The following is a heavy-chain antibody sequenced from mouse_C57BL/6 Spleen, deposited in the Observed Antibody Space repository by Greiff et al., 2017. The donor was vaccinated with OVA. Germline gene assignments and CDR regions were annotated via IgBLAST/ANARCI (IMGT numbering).Heavy chain of an antibody. CDR2: LDPSDSYT. J-gene: IGHJ3*01. V-gene: IGHV1-59*01. D-gene: IGHD3-2*02. Sequence: VQLQQPGAELVRPGTSVKLSCKASGYTFTSYWMPWVQQRPGQGLEWIGVLDPSDSYTNSNQKFKGKATLPVYTSSSTAYMQLSRLTSEDSAVYYGARENSWPRQLSPACFAYWGQGTLVTVAA. CDR1: GYTFTSYW. CDR3: ARENSWPRQLSPACFAY.